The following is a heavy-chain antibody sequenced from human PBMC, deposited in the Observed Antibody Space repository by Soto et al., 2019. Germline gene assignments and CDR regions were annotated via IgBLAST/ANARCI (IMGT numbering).Heavy chain of an antibody. CDR2: TNTGGTT. J-gene: IGHJ6*02. D-gene: IGHD1-26*01. CDR1: GFTVNSNY. V-gene: IGHV3-53*02. CDR3: AKGDGFILAV. Sequence: EVQVLATGGGLIQPGGSLRLSCAASGFTVNSNYMSWVRQAPGEGLQWVSITNTGGTTYYVDSVKGRFTVSRDNSKNTXXLQMXXLXXXDXXXYYCAKGDGFILAVWGQGTTVSVSS.